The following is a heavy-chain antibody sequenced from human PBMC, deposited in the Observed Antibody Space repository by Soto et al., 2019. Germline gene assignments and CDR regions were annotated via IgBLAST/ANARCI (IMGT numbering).Heavy chain of an antibody. J-gene: IGHJ4*02. Sequence: SETLSLTCTVSGGSISSYYWSWIRQPPGKGLEWIGYIYYSGSTNYNPSLKSRVAISVDTSKNQFSLKLSSVTAADTAVYYCARVYGDYLDYWGQGTLVTVSS. CDR1: GGSISSYY. D-gene: IGHD4-17*01. CDR3: ARVYGDYLDY. V-gene: IGHV4-59*01. CDR2: IYYSGST.